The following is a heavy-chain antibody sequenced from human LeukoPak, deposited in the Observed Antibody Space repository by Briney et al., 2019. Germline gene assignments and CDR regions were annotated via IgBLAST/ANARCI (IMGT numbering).Heavy chain of an antibody. CDR2: INPSGGST. CDR3: ARIYDPYYFDY. D-gene: IGHD3-22*01. J-gene: IGHJ4*02. V-gene: IGHV1-46*01. Sequence: ASVKVSCKASGYTFTSYYMHWVRHAPGQGLEWMGIINPSGGSTSSAQTFQGRVTMTRDTSTSTVYMELSSLRSEDTAMYYCARIYDPYYFDYWGQGTLVTVSS. CDR1: GYTFTSYY.